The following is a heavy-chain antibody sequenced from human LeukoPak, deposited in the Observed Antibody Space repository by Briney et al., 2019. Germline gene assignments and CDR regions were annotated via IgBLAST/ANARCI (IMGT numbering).Heavy chain of an antibody. Sequence: SQTLSLTCAIAGDIVSSNSASWNWIRQSPSRGLEWLGRTYYRSKWYNDYAVSVKSRVTINPDTSKNQFSLQLSSVTPEDTAVYYCARDLYGSSWYGMDVWGQGTTVTVSS. V-gene: IGHV6-1*01. CDR1: GDIVSSNSAS. D-gene: IGHD6-13*01. J-gene: IGHJ6*02. CDR2: TYYRSKWYN. CDR3: ARDLYGSSWYGMDV.